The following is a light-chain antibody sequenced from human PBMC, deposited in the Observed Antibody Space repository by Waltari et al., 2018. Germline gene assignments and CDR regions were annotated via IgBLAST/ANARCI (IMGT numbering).Light chain of an antibody. CDR2: AVS. V-gene: IGKV2-29*02. CDR3: MQGLHRPRT. CDR1: QTLLHSDGQTY. Sequence: DVVMTQTPLSLSVTPGQPASISCKSSQTLLHSDGQTYLYWFLQKPGQSPQLLIYAVSSRVSGVSTRFSGSGSGTDFTLKISRVEAEDVGIYYCMQGLHRPRTFGQGTKVEMK. J-gene: IGKJ1*01.